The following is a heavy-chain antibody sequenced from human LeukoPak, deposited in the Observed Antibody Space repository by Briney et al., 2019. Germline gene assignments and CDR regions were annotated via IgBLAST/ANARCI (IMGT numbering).Heavy chain of an antibody. Sequence: GGSLRLSCAASGFTVSSNYMSWVRQAPGKGLEWVSVIYSGGSTYYADSVKGRFTISRDNSKNTLYLQMNSLRAEDTAVYYCARTQTTVTTYNAFDIWGQGTMVTVSS. CDR1: GFTVSSNY. CDR2: IYSGGST. CDR3: ARTQTTVTTYNAFDI. V-gene: IGHV3-66*01. D-gene: IGHD4-17*01. J-gene: IGHJ3*02.